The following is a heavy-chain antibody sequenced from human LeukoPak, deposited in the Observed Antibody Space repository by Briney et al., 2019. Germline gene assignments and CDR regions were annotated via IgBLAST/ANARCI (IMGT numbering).Heavy chain of an antibody. CDR2: ISSSSSYI. J-gene: IGHJ6*04. Sequence: GGSLRLSCAASGSTFSSYSMNWVRQAPGKGLEWVSSISSSSSYIYYADSVKGRFTISRDNAKNSLYLQMNSLRAEDTAVYYCARDRTLGITMVRGVKYYYYYGMDVWGKGTTVTVSS. D-gene: IGHD3-10*01. CDR1: GSTFSSYS. V-gene: IGHV3-21*01. CDR3: ARDRTLGITMVRGVKYYYYYGMDV.